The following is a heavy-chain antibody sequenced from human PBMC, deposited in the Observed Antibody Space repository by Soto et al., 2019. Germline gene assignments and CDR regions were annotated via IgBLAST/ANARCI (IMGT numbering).Heavy chain of an antibody. CDR3: ARESHDILTGPPWVWYFDL. D-gene: IGHD3-9*01. CDR2: INDRGSI. CDR1: GGSFSGYY. J-gene: IGHJ2*01. V-gene: IGHV4-34*01. Sequence: QVQLQQWGAGPLRPLETLSLTCGVSGGSFSGYYWAWIRQYPGKGLEWIGEINDRGSINYNPSLNIPVSISVDTSKNHYSLNLRSVTAADTTVYYCARESHDILTGPPWVWYFDLWGRGTLVPVSS.